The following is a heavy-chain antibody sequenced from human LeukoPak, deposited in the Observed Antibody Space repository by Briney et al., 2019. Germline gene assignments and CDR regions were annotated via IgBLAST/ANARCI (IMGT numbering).Heavy chain of an antibody. CDR3: ARVRITIFSNWFDP. CDR1: GFTFSSYA. J-gene: IGHJ5*02. V-gene: IGHV3-23*01. CDR2: ISGSGGST. D-gene: IGHD3-9*01. Sequence: GGSLRLSCAASGFTFSSYAMSWVRQAPGKGLEWVSAISGSGGSTYYADSVKGRFTISRDNAKNSLYLQMNSLRAEDTAVYYCARVRITIFSNWFDPWGQGTLVTVSS.